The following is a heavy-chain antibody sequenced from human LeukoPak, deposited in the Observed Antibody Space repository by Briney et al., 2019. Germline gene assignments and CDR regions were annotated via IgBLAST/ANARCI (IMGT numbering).Heavy chain of an antibody. CDR3: ARVTFPYYYYGMDV. D-gene: IGHD1-14*01. Sequence: PGGSLRLSCAAPGFTFSDYYMSWIRQAPGKGLEWVSYISSSGSTIYYADSVKGRFTISRDNAKNSLYLQMNSLRAEDTAVHYCARVTFPYYYYGMDVWGQGTTVTVSS. V-gene: IGHV3-11*01. CDR2: ISSSGSTI. J-gene: IGHJ6*02. CDR1: GFTFSDYY.